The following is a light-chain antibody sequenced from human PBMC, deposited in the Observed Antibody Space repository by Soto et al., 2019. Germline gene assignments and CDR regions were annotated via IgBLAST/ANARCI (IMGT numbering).Light chain of an antibody. J-gene: IGKJ1*01. Sequence: DIVMTQSPDSLAVSLGERATINCKSSQSVLYSPNNKNYLAWYQQKPGQPPKLLIYWASTRKSGVPDRFSGSGSGTDFTLTISSLQAEDVAVYYCQQYYSTRTFGQGTKVEIK. CDR3: QQYYSTRT. CDR2: WAS. CDR1: QSVLYSPNNKNY. V-gene: IGKV4-1*01.